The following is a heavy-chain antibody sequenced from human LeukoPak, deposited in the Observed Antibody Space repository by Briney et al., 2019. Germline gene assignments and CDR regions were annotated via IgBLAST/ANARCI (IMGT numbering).Heavy chain of an antibody. CDR2: IYYSGNT. CDR1: GGSISSYY. Sequence: PSETLSLTCTVSGGSISSYYWSWIRQPPGKGLEWIGYIYYSGNTFYNPSLKSRVTLSVDTSKNQFSLNLSSVTAADTAVYFCARDNMRSYLDYWGQGTLVTVSS. V-gene: IGHV4-59*12. J-gene: IGHJ4*02. D-gene: IGHD3-16*02. CDR3: ARDNMRSYLDY.